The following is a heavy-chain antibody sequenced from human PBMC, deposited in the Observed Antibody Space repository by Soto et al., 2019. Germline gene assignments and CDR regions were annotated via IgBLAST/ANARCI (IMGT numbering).Heavy chain of an antibody. CDR2: IYPGDSDT. J-gene: IGHJ3*02. CDR1: GYIFTSYW. Sequence: GEALKISCTGSGYIFTSYWIGWVREMPGKGLEWMGIIYPGDSDTRYSPSFQGQVTISADKSISTAYLQWSSLKASDTAMYYCARPIAAAGSDAFDIWGQGTMVTVSS. D-gene: IGHD6-13*01. CDR3: ARPIAAAGSDAFDI. V-gene: IGHV5-51*01.